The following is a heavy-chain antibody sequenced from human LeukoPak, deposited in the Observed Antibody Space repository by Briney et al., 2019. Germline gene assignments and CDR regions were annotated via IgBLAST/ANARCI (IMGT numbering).Heavy chain of an antibody. D-gene: IGHD3-22*01. J-gene: IGHJ4*02. CDR1: GYTFTAYY. CDR2: INPNSGGT. V-gene: IGHV1-2*02. CDR3: ARALPYDISGHPFDY. Sequence: ASVKVSCKASGYTFTAYYMHWVRQAPGQGLEWMGWINPNSGGTNYAQKFQGRVTMTRDTSISTAYMELSRLRSDDTALYYCARALPYDISGHPFDYWGQGTLVTVSS.